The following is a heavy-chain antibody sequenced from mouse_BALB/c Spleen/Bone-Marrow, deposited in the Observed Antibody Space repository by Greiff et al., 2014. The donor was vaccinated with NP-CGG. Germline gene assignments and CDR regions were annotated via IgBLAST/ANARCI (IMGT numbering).Heavy chain of an antibody. CDR1: GYAFSSYW. J-gene: IGHJ2*01. CDR2: IYPGDGDT. CDR3: ARVRNWADY. V-gene: IGHV1-80*01. D-gene: IGHD4-1*01. Sequence: QVQLKESGAELVRPGSSVKISCKASGYAFSSYWMNWVKQRPGQGLEWIGQIYPGDGDTNYNGKFKGKAALTADKSSSTAYMQLSSLTSEDSAVYFCARVRNWADYWGQGTTLTVSS.